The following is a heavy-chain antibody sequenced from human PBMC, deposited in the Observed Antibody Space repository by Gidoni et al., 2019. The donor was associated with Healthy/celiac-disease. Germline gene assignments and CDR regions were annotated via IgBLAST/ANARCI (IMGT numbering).Heavy chain of an antibody. D-gene: IGHD3-10*01. Sequence: VQLVQSGAAVTKRGSSVTVSCKASGGTFSSYTISWVRQAPGQGLEWMGRIIPILGIANYAQKFQGRVTMTADKSTSTAYMELSSLISEDTAVYYCARDGGLNYYGSGSYYFWFDPWGQGTLVTVSS. CDR2: IIPILGIA. CDR3: ARDGGLNYYGSGSYYFWFDP. J-gene: IGHJ5*02. CDR1: GGTFSSYT. V-gene: IGHV1-69*08.